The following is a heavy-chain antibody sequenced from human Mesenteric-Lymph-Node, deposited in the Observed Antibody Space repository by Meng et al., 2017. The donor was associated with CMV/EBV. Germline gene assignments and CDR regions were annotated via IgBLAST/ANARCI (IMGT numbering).Heavy chain of an antibody. Sequence: GSLRLSCTVSGGSISSSSYYWGWIRQPPGKGLEWIGSMFYNGNTYYNPSLKSRVTISVDTSKNQFSLKVTSVTAADPAMYYCARRSNDAYNPYNWFDPWGQGTLVTVSS. CDR2: MFYNGNT. CDR3: ARRSNDAYNPYNWFDP. CDR1: GGSISSSSYY. D-gene: IGHD5-24*01. J-gene: IGHJ5*02. V-gene: IGHV4-39*01.